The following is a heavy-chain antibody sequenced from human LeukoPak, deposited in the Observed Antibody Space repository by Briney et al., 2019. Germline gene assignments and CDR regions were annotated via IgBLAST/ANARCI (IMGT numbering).Heavy chain of an antibody. CDR2: MSNSGENT. V-gene: IGHV3-30*18. CDR3: AKGGASVTRYVDY. J-gene: IGHJ4*02. Sequence: PGGSLRLSCAASGFTFSCCGMHWVRQAPGKGLEWVGIMSNSGENTFYGEAVKGRFTISRDNSQNTLYLQMNSLRPEDTAVYYCAKGGASVTRYVDYWGQGTLVTVSS. CDR1: GFTFSCCG. D-gene: IGHD4-17*01.